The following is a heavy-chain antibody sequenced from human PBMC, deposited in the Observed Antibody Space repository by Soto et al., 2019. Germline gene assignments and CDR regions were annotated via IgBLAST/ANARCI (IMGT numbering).Heavy chain of an antibody. V-gene: IGHV3-49*04. CDR1: VFMFSEHA. Sequence: GRSLRLSCNCSVFMFSEHAMTWVRQAPGKGLEWVGFIRNTPYGGTTDYAASVRGRFIISRDDSESIAYLQMNSLKTEDSGVYYCSRGSFGYYGPWGPGTLVTASS. D-gene: IGHD2-2*03. J-gene: IGHJ5*02. CDR2: IRNTPYGGTT. CDR3: SRGSFGYYGP.